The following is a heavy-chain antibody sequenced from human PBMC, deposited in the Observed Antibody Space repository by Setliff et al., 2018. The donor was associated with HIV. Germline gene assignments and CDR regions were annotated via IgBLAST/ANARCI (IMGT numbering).Heavy chain of an antibody. D-gene: IGHD2-2*01. V-gene: IGHV4-4*08. CDR3: VRAGYCSSASCYFSGWFDP. Sequence: SETLSLTCTVSGGSISSYYWSWIRQPPGKGLEWIGYIYTSGSINYNPSLKCRVTISVDTSKNQFSLKLSSVTAADTAVYYCVRAGYCSSASCYFSGWFDPWGQGTLVTVSS. CDR2: IYTSGSI. CDR1: GGSISSYY. J-gene: IGHJ5*02.